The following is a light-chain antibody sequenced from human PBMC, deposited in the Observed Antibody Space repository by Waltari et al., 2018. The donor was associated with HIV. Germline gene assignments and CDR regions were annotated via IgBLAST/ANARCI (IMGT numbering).Light chain of an antibody. CDR3: QQYDNSPFT. CDR2: RAS. V-gene: IGKV3-20*01. Sequence: EIVLTQSPGTLSLSPGERGTLSCRTSQSVNTFLSWYQQKPGQTPRLLIFRASNRATGIPDRFSGSGSGTDFTLTISRLEPEDYAVYYCQQYDNSPFTFGPGTTVDVK. CDR1: QSVNTF. J-gene: IGKJ3*01.